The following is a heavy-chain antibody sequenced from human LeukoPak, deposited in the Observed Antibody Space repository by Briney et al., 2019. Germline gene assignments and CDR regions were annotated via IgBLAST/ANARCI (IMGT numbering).Heavy chain of an antibody. CDR3: ARDSGTTGEVKFDP. J-gene: IGHJ5*02. CDR2: IYSSGST. Sequence: SETLSLTCSVSGASISSGSNYWGWIRQPPGKTLEWIGSIYSSGSTYHNPSLKSRVIIIIDTPKNHFSLTLSSVTAADTAVYYCARDSGTTGEVKFDPWGQGTLVTVSS. CDR1: GASISSGSNY. V-gene: IGHV4-39*07. D-gene: IGHD3-10*01.